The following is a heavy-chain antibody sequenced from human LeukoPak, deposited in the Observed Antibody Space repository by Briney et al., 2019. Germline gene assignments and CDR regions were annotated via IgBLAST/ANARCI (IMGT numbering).Heavy chain of an antibody. CDR3: ARDAQWELRAFDV. V-gene: IGHV1-69*06. CDR2: IIPIFDRP. CDR1: GYTFTSYG. Sequence: SVKVSCKASGYTFTSYGISWVRQAPGQGLEWMGGIIPIFDRPNYAQKFEGRVTITADKSTNTTYMEISSLTSDDTAVYYCARDAQWELRAFDVWGRGTMVIVSS. J-gene: IGHJ3*01. D-gene: IGHD1-26*01.